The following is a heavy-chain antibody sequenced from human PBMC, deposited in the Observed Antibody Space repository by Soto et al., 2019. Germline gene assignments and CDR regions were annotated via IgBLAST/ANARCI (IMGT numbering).Heavy chain of an antibody. CDR2: ISGSGDST. J-gene: IGHJ4*02. CDR3: AKVRDCSSITCPYYFDY. Sequence: GGSLRLSCVASGFTFNSYAMSWVRQAPGKGLELVSVISGSGDSTYYADSVKGRFTISRDNSMNTLYVQMHSLRAEDTAVYYCAKVRDCSSITCPYYFDYWGQGTLVTVSS. V-gene: IGHV3-23*01. D-gene: IGHD2-2*01. CDR1: GFTFNSYA.